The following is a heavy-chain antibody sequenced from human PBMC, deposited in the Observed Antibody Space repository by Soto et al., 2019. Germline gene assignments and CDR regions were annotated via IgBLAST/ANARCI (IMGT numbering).Heavy chain of an antibody. CDR3: ARGRGVSGGRMCYLRPHGCDV. CDR1: VFTFSSYP. Sequence: PGGSLRLSCAASVFTFSSYPMHWVRQAPGKGLEWVAVISYDGSNKYFADSVKGRFTISRDNSKNTLYLQMSSLRTEDTAVYYCARGRGVSGGRMCYLRPHGCDVWGHG. V-gene: IGHV3-30-3*01. J-gene: IGHJ6*02. CDR2: ISYDGSNK. D-gene: IGHD2-15*01.